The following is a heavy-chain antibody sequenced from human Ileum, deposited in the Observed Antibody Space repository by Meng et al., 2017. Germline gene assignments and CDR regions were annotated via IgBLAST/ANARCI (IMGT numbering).Heavy chain of an antibody. Sequence: QVQLQESGPGLVKPSPTLSLPCTVSGGSISGGHYFWSWIRQHPEKGLEWIGYIYHSGVTYYSPSLKSRLTISVDTSKNQFSLKLSSVTAADTAIYYCARGVVTYYDSSTLTWFDPWGQGALVTVSS. J-gene: IGHJ5*02. CDR3: ARGVVTYYDSSTLTWFDP. V-gene: IGHV4-31*03. D-gene: IGHD3-22*01. CDR1: GGSISGGHYF. CDR2: IYHSGVT.